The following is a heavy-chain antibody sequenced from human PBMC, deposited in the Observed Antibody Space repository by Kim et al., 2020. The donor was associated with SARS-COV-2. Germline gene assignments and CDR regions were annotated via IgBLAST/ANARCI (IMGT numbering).Heavy chain of an antibody. J-gene: IGHJ1*01. CDR1: GFTFSSYG. D-gene: IGHD6-19*01. Sequence: GGSLRLSCAASGFTFSSYGMHWVRQAPGKGLEWVAVIWYDGSNKYYADSVKGRFTISRDNSKNTLYLQMNSLRAEDTAVYYCARDHSPVAVGVQHWGQGTLVTVSS. CDR3: ARDHSPVAVGVQH. CDR2: IWYDGSNK. V-gene: IGHV3-33*01.